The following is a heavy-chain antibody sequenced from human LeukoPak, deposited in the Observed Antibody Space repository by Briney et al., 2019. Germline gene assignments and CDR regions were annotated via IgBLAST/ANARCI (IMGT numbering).Heavy chain of an antibody. V-gene: IGHV3-74*01. J-gene: IGHJ4*02. CDR2: INSDGSTT. Sequence: PGGSLRLSCAASGFTFRTYWMHWARQTPGQGRVWVSRINSDGSTTNYTDSVKGRFTVSRDNAQNTLYLQMSRVRAEDTAVYYCARAGNYYFEYWGQGALVTVSS. D-gene: IGHD3-10*01. CDR3: ARAGNYYFEY. CDR1: GFTFRTYW.